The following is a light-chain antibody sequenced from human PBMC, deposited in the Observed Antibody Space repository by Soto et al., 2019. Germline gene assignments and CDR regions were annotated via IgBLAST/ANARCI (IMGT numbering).Light chain of an antibody. V-gene: IGLV2-14*01. CDR3: SSYTISSTYV. CDR2: EVT. Sequence: QSALTQPPSASGSPGQSVTISCTGTSSDVGTYDDVSWYRQHPGKGPKLLIYEVTNRPSGVSNRFSGSKSGNTASLTISGLQAEDEADYYCSSYTISSTYVFGSGTKLTVL. CDR1: SSDVGTYDD. J-gene: IGLJ1*01.